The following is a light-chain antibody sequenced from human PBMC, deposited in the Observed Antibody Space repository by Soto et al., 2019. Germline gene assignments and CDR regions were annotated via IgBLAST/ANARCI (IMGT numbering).Light chain of an antibody. J-gene: IGKJ1*01. Sequence: DIRLSQSPATLSLSPGERATLSCRAGQNIGTSLVWSQQKPGQSPRLLIYGASSRATGTPDRFSGSGSGTDFTLTISRLEPEDFAVYYCQQYGSSPSTFGQGTKV. CDR2: GAS. CDR1: QNIGTS. V-gene: IGKV3-20*01. CDR3: QQYGSSPST.